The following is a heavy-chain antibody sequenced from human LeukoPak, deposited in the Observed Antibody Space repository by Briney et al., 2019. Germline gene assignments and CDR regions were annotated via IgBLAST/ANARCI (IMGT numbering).Heavy chain of an antibody. CDR2: INPSGGST. Sequence: GGSLRLSCAASGFSFISYGMHWVRQAPGKGLEWVGIINPSGGSTSYAQKFQGRVTMTRDMSTSTVYMELSSLRSEDTAVYYCAREGSSSGPGWFDPWGQGTLVTVSS. V-gene: IGHV1-46*01. CDR3: AREGSSSGPGWFDP. D-gene: IGHD6-6*01. CDR1: GFSFISYG. J-gene: IGHJ5*02.